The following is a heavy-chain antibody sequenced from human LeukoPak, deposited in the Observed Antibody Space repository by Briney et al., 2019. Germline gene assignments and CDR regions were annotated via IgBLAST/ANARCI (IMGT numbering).Heavy chain of an antibody. V-gene: IGHV4-59*12. CDR2: IYYSGST. D-gene: IGHD1-26*01. CDR3: AREEVGATTFDY. CDR1: GGSISSYY. J-gene: IGHJ4*02. Sequence: SETLSLTCTVSGGSISSYYWSWIRQPPGKGLEWIGYIYYSGSTNYNPSLKSRVTISVDTSKNQFSLKLSSVTAADTAAYYCAREEVGATTFDYWGQGTLVTVSS.